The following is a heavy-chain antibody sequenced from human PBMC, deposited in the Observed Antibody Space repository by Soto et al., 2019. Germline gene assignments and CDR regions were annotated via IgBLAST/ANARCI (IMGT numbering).Heavy chain of an antibody. Sequence: QITLKESGTTLVKPTQTLTLTCTFSGFSLSTSGVGVGWIRQPPGKALEWLALIYWDDDKRDSPSLRSTLTNRNNNTKRHVNHKPSDTDQVDTSTYHCIQSRGSRDCLQSYASHYHYGMDAWGQGNTVPL. J-gene: IGHJ6*01. CDR1: GFSLSTSGVG. CDR2: IYWDDDK. CDR3: IQSRGSRDCLQSYASHYHYGMDA. V-gene: IGHV2-5*02. D-gene: IGHD3-16*01.